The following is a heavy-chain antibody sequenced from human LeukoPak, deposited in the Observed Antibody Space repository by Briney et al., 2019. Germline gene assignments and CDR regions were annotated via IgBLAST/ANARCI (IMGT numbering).Heavy chain of an antibody. Sequence: PGGSLRLSCAASGFTFSSYGMSWVRQAPGKGLEWVSYIRSSSSTIYYADSVKGRFTISRDNAKNSLYLQMNSLRAEDTAVYYCARDGSGRVPEMSAPDYWGQGTLVTVSA. J-gene: IGHJ4*02. CDR1: GFTFSSYG. D-gene: IGHD3-10*01. CDR2: IRSSSSTI. CDR3: ARDGSGRVPEMSAPDY. V-gene: IGHV3-48*01.